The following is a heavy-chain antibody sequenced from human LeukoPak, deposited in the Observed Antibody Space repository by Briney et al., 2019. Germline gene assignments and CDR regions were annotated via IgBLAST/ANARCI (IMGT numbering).Heavy chain of an antibody. V-gene: IGHV3-30*04. J-gene: IGHJ6*03. CDR2: IPYDGSNK. CDR3: ARVGQYSSSPFYYMDV. D-gene: IGHD6-13*01. Sequence: PGGSLRLSCAASGFTFSSYAMHWVRQAPGKGLEWVAVIPYDGSNKYYADSVKGRFTISRDNSKNTLYLQMNSLRAEDTAVYYCARVGQYSSSPFYYMDVWGKGTTVTVSS. CDR1: GFTFSSYA.